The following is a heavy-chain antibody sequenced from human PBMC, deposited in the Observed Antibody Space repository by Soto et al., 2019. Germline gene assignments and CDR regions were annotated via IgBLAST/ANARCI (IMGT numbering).Heavy chain of an antibody. D-gene: IGHD3-10*01. CDR1: GGSISGSNYY. CDR3: VRLRGDWFDP. Sequence: SETLSLTCPVSGGSISGSNYYWGWIRQPPGKGLEWIGNFYYSGGTYYNPSLKSRVTISVDASKNQFSLKLSSVTAADTAVYYCVRLRGDWFDPWGHGTLVTVS. V-gene: IGHV4-39*01. CDR2: FYYSGGT. J-gene: IGHJ5*02.